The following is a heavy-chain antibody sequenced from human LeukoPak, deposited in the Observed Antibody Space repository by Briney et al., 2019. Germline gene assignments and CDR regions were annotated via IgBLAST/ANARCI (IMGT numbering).Heavy chain of an antibody. CDR2: IPYDASNE. J-gene: IGHJ5*02. CDR1: ESTFTTYG. CDR3: AKWRNNNSGYDH. V-gene: IGHV3-30*02. Sequence: PGGSLRLSCEASESTFTTYGMHWVRQAPGKGLEWVAFIPYDASNEYYGDSVKGRFTISGDNSKNTLYLQMNSLRAEDTAVYFCAKWRNNNSGYDHWGQGTLVSVSS. D-gene: IGHD5-12*01.